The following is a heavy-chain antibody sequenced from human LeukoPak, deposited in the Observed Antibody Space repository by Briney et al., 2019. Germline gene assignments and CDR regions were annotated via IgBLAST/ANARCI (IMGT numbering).Heavy chain of an antibody. V-gene: IGHV3-15*01. CDR2: IKSKSVGETT. Sequence: GGSLRLSCAASGFIFSNAWMSWVRQAPGKGLEWVGRIKSKSVGETTDYAAPVKGRFTISRDDSQNTLYLQMNSLKNEDTAMYYCTTDPEDVFDIWGQGRVVTVSS. D-gene: IGHD1-14*01. CDR3: TTDPEDVFDI. J-gene: IGHJ3*02. CDR1: GFIFSNAW.